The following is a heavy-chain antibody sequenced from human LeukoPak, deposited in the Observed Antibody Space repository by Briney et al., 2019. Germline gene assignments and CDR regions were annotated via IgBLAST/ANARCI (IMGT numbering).Heavy chain of an antibody. CDR3: ASCSGGSCYNFDY. CDR2: IIPIFGAA. Sequence: SVKVSCKASGGTFNSYAISWVRQAPGQGLEWMGRIIPIFGAANYAQKFQGRVTITTDESTSTAYMELSSLRSEDTAVYYCASCSGGSCYNFDYWGQGTLVTVSS. V-gene: IGHV1-69*05. CDR1: GGTFNSYA. J-gene: IGHJ4*02. D-gene: IGHD2-15*01.